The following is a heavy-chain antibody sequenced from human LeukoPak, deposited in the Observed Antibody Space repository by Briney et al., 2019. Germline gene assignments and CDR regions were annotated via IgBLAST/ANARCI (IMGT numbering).Heavy chain of an antibody. V-gene: IGHV3-74*01. CDR3: AREGCSSTSCQDY. Sequence: GGSLRLSCAASGSTFSSCWMHWVRQAPGKGLVWVSRINSDGSSTSYADSVKGRFTIYRDNAKNTLYLQKNSLRAEDTAVYYCAREGCSSTSCQDYWGQGTLVTVSS. J-gene: IGHJ4*02. D-gene: IGHD2-2*01. CDR2: INSDGSST. CDR1: GSTFSSCW.